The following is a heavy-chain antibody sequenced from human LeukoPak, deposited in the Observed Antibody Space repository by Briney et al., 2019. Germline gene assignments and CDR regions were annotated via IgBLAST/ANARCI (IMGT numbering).Heavy chain of an antibody. D-gene: IGHD3-9*01. V-gene: IGHV1-2*02. CDR2: INPNSGDT. CDR3: ARKYDILTGHDNWFDP. CDR1: GYTFTGYY. Sequence: GASVKVSCKASGYTFTGYYMHWVRQAPGQGLEWMGWINPNSGDTKYAQKFQGRVTMTRDTSSSTANMELSRLRSDDTAVYYCARKYDILTGHDNWFDPWGQGTLVTVSS. J-gene: IGHJ5*02.